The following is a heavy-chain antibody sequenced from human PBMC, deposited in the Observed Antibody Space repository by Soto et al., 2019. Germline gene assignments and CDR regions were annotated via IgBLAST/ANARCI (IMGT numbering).Heavy chain of an antibody. D-gene: IGHD4-17*01. CDR2: INPNSGGT. CDR1: GYTFTGYY. CDR3: ARNMRDYGDFTGTFAY. V-gene: IGHV1-2*02. J-gene: IGHJ4*02. Sequence: QVQLVQSGAEVKKPGASVKVSCKASGYTFTGYYMHWVRQAPGQGPGWMGWINPNSGGTNYAQKFQCRVTMTRDTTISTAYKELSRLRSDDTAVYYCARNMRDYGDFTGTFAYWGQGTLVTVSS.